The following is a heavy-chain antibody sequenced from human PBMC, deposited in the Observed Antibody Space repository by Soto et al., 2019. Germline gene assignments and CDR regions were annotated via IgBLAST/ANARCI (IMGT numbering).Heavy chain of an antibody. D-gene: IGHD2-21*01. V-gene: IGHV1-18*04. CDR2: ISAYNGNT. CDR1: GYTFTSYG. CDR3: ARDPGRCGPLYYYYGMDV. J-gene: IGHJ6*02. Sequence: ASVKVSCKASGYTFTSYGISWVRQAPGQGLEWMGWISAYNGNTNYAQKLQGRVTMTTDTSTSTAYMELRSLRSDDTAVYYCARDPGRCGPLYYYYGMDVWGQGTTVTVSS.